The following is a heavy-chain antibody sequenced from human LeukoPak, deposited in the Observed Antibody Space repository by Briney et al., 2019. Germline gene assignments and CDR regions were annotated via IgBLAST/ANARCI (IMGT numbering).Heavy chain of an antibody. CDR2: IDPSDSYT. CDR1: GYSFTNYW. CDR3: ARDDSSGYDY. D-gene: IGHD3-22*01. J-gene: IGHJ4*02. Sequence: PGGSLRLSCKGSGYSFTNYWISWVRQMPVKCLEWMGRIDPSDSYTNYSPSFQGHVTISTDKSISTAYLQWSSLKASDTAMYYCARDDSSGYDYWGQGTLVTVSS. V-gene: IGHV5-10-1*01.